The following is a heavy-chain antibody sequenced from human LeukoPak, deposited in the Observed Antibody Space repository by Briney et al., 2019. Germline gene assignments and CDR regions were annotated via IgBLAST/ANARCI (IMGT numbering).Heavy chain of an antibody. V-gene: IGHV4-30-4*07. J-gene: IGHJ3*02. CDR2: FLYTGNT. Sequence: MASQTLSLTCAVSGGSISSGSYSWGWIRQPPGKGLEWIGYFLYTGNTYYNASLKSRVTISVDTSKNQFSLKVSSVTAADTAVYYCTRGAGSTTSNDAFDIWGQGTMVTVSS. D-gene: IGHD1-1*01. CDR1: GGSISSGSYS. CDR3: TRGAGSTTSNDAFDI.